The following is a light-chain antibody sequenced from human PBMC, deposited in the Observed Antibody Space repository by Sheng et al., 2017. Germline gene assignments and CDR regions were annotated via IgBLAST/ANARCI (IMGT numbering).Light chain of an antibody. CDR1: NSNIGNDN. J-gene: IGLJ3*02. CDR2: NDN. Sequence: QAVLTQPPSASGTPGQRVTISCSGSNSNIGNDNVYWYQQLPGTAPKLLIYNDNQRPSGVPDRFSGSKSGTSASLAISGLRSEDEADYYCAGGDDTLSGWVFGGGTKLTVL. V-gene: IGLV1-47*02. CDR3: AGGDDTLSGWV.